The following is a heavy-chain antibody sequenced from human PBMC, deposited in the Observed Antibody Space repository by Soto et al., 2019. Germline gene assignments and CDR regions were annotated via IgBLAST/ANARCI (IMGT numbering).Heavy chain of an antibody. CDR3: ARDPFGGVVIIHGDAFDI. D-gene: IGHD3-3*01. Sequence: ASVKVSCKVSGYTLTELSMHWVRQAPGKGLEWMGCFDADDGETIYAQKVQGRVTMTADTSTSTAYMELRSLRSDDTAVYYCARDPFGGVVIIHGDAFDIWGQGTMVTVSS. J-gene: IGHJ3*02. CDR1: GYTLTELS. CDR2: FDADDGET. V-gene: IGHV1-24*01.